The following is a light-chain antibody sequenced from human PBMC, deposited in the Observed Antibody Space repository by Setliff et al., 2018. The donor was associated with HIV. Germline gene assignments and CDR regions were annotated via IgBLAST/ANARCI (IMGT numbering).Light chain of an antibody. J-gene: IGLJ1*01. CDR2: QAS. CDR1: SNDVGRYNL. V-gene: IGLV2-23*01. CDR3: CSNTGSNTYV. Sequence: QSALTQPASVSGSPGQSITISCTGTSNDVGRYNLVSWYQQQPGKPPKLMIYQASKRPSGVSNRFSGSKSGNTASLTISGLQAEDEADYYCCSNTGSNTYVFGTGTKGTVL.